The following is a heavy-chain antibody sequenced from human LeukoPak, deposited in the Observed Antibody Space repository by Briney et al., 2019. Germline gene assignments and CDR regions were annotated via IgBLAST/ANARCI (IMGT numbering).Heavy chain of an antibody. J-gene: IGHJ4*02. CDR2: IFYTRTT. Sequence: PSETLSLTCTVSGGSFSNYYWSWIRQPPGKGLAWIGYIFYTRTTNYNFSLKSRLTISVDTSKNQCSLRLTSVTAADTAVYYCARGWGYFDYWGQGTLVTVSS. CDR1: GGSFSNYY. V-gene: IGHV4-59*01. D-gene: IGHD6-19*01. CDR3: ARGWGYFDY.